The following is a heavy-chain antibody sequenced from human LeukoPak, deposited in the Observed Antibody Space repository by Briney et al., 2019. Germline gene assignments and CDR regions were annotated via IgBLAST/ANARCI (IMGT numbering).Heavy chain of an antibody. J-gene: IGHJ4*02. CDR1: GFTFNNYW. Sequence: GGSLRLSCAASGFTFNNYWMHWVRQAPGKGLVWVSRINTDGSLTNYADSVKGRFTFSRDNAKNTLYLQMNSLRAEDTAVYYCARIKVGATGIDYWGQGTLVTLSS. V-gene: IGHV3-74*01. CDR3: ARIKVGATGIDY. D-gene: IGHD1-26*01. CDR2: INTDGSLT.